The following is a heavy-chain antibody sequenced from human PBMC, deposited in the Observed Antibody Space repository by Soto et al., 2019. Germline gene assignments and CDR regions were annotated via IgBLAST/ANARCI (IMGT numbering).Heavy chain of an antibody. CDR1: GFTFSSYW. V-gene: IGHV3-74*01. CDR2: INSDGSGA. CDR3: ARGFKSDYGMDV. J-gene: IGHJ6*02. Sequence: EVQLVESGGGLVQPGGSLRLSCAASGFTFSSYWMHWVRQAPGKGLVWVSRINSDGSGAYYAAHLKGRFTISRDNAKNTVYLQMNSQRAEDTALYSGARGFKSDYGMDVWGQGTTVTVSS.